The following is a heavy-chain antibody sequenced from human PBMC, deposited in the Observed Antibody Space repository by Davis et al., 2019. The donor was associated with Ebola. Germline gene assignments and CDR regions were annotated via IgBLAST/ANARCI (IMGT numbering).Heavy chain of an antibody. D-gene: IGHD3-22*01. CDR3: ARGTLPGFTTSGFDS. V-gene: IGHV5-51*01. CDR2: IYPGDSDT. J-gene: IGHJ4*02. CDR1: GYSFTSYW. Sequence: GESLKISCKGSGYSFTSYWISWVRQMPGKGLEWMGIIYPGDSDTRYSPSFQGQVTFSADNSINTVYLQWSSLKASDTATYYCARGTLPGFTTSGFDSWGQGTLVTVSS.